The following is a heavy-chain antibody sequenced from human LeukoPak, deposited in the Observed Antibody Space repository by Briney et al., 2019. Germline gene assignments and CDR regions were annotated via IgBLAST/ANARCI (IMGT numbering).Heavy chain of an antibody. J-gene: IGHJ4*02. V-gene: IGHV3-21*01. Sequence: GGCLRLACAGSGFSFNSYTLGWVRQPPGRGLERVAVITRTSTYTSYADSVTGRVTITRDNADRYVSLQMNSPRVEDTAVYYCVRPDPAEAGRPDYWGQGTLVAVSS. D-gene: IGHD6-13*01. CDR1: GFSFNSYT. CDR3: VRPDPAEAGRPDY. CDR2: ITRTSTYT.